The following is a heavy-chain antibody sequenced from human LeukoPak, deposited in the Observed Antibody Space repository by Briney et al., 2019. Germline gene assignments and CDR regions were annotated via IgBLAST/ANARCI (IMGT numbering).Heavy chain of an antibody. J-gene: IGHJ3*01. CDR2: IYYSGST. D-gene: IGHD3-3*01. CDR3: ASTYYDFWSGPSGPIP. CDR1: GGSISGSSYY. Sequence: SETLSLTCTVSGGSISGSSYYWGWIRQPPGKGLEWIGSIYYSGSTYYNPSLKSQVTISVDTSKNQFSLKLSSVTAADTAVYYCASTYYDFWSGPSGPIPWGQGTMVTVSS. V-gene: IGHV4-39*01.